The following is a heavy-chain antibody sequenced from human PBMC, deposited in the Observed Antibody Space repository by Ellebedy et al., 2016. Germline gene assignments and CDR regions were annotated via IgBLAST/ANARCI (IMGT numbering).Heavy chain of an antibody. V-gene: IGHV1-18*01. CDR2: ISAYNGNT. CDR1: SYTFTSYG. J-gene: IGHJ4*02. D-gene: IGHD5-24*01. CDR3: ARDQRWLQPFDY. Sequence: ASVKVSXKASSYTFTSYGISWVRQAPGQGLEWMGWISAYNGNTNYAQKLQGRVTMTTDTSTSTAYMELRSLRSDDTAVYYCARDQRWLQPFDYWGQGTLVTVSS.